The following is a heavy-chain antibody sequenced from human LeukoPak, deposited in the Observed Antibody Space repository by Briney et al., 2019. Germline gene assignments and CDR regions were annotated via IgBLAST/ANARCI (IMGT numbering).Heavy chain of an antibody. Sequence: GGSLRLSCAVSGFTFRSYAMSWVRQAPGKGLEWVSGISGSGGSTYYADSVKGRFTISGDNSKNTLYLQMNSLRAEDTAVYYCAKDLVLRSWGQGTLVTVSS. CDR2: ISGSGGST. CDR3: AKDLVLRS. CDR1: GFTFRSYA. V-gene: IGHV3-23*01. J-gene: IGHJ4*02. D-gene: IGHD3-9*01.